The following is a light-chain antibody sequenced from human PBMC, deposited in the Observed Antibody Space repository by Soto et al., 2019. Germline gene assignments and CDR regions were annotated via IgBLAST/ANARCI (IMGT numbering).Light chain of an antibody. J-gene: IGKJ2*01. Sequence: EIVLTQSPGTLSLSPGERATLSCRASQSVTSSYLAWYQQKPGQAPRLLISGASTRATGIPDRFSGSGSATDFTLTISRLESEDFAVYYCQQYGSSPRTFGQGTKLEIK. CDR3: QQYGSSPRT. CDR2: GAS. V-gene: IGKV3-20*01. CDR1: QSVTSSY.